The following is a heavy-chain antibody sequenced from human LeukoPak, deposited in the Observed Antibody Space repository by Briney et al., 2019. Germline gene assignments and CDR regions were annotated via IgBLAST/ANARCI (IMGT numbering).Heavy chain of an antibody. CDR3: TTESFVVVPAATVHYYYYYMDV. CDR2: IISKTDGGTT. D-gene: IGHD2-2*01. J-gene: IGHJ6*03. V-gene: IGHV3-15*01. Sequence: GGSLRLSCAASGFTFTNAWMSWVRPAPGRGLEWVGRIISKTDGGTTGYAAPVKGRFTISRDDSKNTMYLQMNSLKAEDTAVYYCTTESFVVVPAATVHYYYYYMDVWGKGTTVTVSS. CDR1: GFTFTNAW.